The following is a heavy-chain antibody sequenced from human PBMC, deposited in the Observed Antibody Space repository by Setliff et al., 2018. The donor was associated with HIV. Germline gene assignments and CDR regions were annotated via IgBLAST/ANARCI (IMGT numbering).Heavy chain of an antibody. CDR3: ASAPYDLLTGYYQD. V-gene: IGHV1-2*04. CDR2: INPKSDGT. J-gene: IGHJ4*02. D-gene: IGHD3-9*01. CDR1: GYSFTDYY. Sequence: ASVKVSCKASGYSFTDYYIHWVRQAPGQGLEWMGWINPKSDGTNYAQKFQGWITMTRDTSISTAYMELSRLRSDDTAVYYCASAPYDLLTGYYQDWGQGTLVTVSS.